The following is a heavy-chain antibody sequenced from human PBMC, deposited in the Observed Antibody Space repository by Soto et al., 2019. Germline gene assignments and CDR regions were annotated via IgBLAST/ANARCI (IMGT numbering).Heavy chain of an antibody. CDR1: GDSINNNDYY. Sequence: QLHESGPGVVKPSETLSLTCTVSGDSINNNDYYWNWIRQTPGKGLEWIGYVYYSGSTYYIPSLKSRLSMSVDTSKNQFSLKLSSVTAADTAIYYCARMSYYYDNWYFDLWGRGTLVTVSS. D-gene: IGHD3-22*01. CDR2: VYYSGST. J-gene: IGHJ2*01. V-gene: IGHV4-30-4*01. CDR3: ARMSYYYDNWYFDL.